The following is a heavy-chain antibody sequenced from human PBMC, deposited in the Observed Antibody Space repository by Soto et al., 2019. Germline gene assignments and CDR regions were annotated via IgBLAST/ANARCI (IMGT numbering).Heavy chain of an antibody. CDR1: GFTFTRYS. V-gene: IGHV3-21*06. CDR3: ARESEDLTSNFDY. Sequence: GGSLRLSCAASGFTFTRYSMNWVRQAPGKGLEWVSSISSTTNYIYYGDSMKGRFTISRDNAKNSLYLEMNSLRAEDTTVYYCARESEDLTSNFDYWGQGTLVTVSS. J-gene: IGHJ4*02. CDR2: ISSTTNYI.